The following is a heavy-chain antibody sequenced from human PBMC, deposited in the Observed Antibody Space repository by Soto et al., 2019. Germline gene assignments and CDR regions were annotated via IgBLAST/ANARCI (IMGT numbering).Heavy chain of an antibody. CDR1: GFTFTRYS. V-gene: IGHV3-21*06. CDR3: ARESEDLTSNFDY. Sequence: GGSLRLSCAASGFTFTRYSMNWVRQAPGKGLEWVSSISSTTNYIYYGDSMKGRFTISRDNAKNSLYLEMNSLRAEDTTVYYCARESEDLTSNFDYWGQGTLVTVSS. J-gene: IGHJ4*02. CDR2: ISSTTNYI.